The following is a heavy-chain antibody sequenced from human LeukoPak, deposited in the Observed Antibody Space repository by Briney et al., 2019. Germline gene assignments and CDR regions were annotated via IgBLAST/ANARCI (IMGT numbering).Heavy chain of an antibody. Sequence: NPSETLSLTCTVSGDSISSGDYYWSWIRQPPGKGLEWIAYMYYSGSTNYSPSLKSRVTISVDTSKNQFSLKLSSVTAADTAVYYCARYDPASETFDYWGQGTLVTVSS. V-gene: IGHV4-30-4*01. D-gene: IGHD1-1*01. CDR3: ARYDPASETFDY. CDR1: GDSISSGDYY. J-gene: IGHJ4*02. CDR2: MYYSGST.